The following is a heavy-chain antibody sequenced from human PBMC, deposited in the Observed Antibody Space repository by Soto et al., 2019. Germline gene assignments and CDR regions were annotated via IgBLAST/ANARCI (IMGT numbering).Heavy chain of an antibody. Sequence: TSETLSLTCAVYGGSFSGYYWSWIRQPPGKGLEWIGEINHSGSTNYNPSLKSRVTISVDTSKNQFSLKLSSVTAADTAVYYCARGVDASPYYFDYWGQGTLVTVSS. V-gene: IGHV4-34*01. J-gene: IGHJ4*02. CDR2: INHSGST. CDR1: GGSFSGYY. CDR3: ARGVDASPYYFDY.